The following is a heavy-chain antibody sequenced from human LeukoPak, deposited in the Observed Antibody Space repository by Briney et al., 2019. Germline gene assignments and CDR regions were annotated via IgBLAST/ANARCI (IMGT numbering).Heavy chain of an antibody. D-gene: IGHD1-26*01. CDR3: AKARGATVNDPVDS. J-gene: IGHJ4*02. Sequence: GGSLRLSCAASGFTFSPFAMSWVRQAPGQGLEWVSSFGGAGRGSTYHADSVKGRFTISRDDSKNTLYPQMNSLRVEDTAVYRCAKARGATVNDPVDSWGQGTLVTVSS. V-gene: IGHV3-23*01. CDR2: FGGAGRGST. CDR1: GFTFSPFA.